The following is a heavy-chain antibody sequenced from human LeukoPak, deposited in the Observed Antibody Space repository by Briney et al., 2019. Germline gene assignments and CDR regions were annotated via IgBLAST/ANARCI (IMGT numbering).Heavy chain of an antibody. D-gene: IGHD2-15*01. Sequence: PGRSRRLSCAASGFTFTMYTMHWVRQAPGKGREWVALISYVGNNKYYADSVKGRFTISRDNSKNNMYLQTTSLRAEDPAASYSARDRKIVVVRATLDYWGQGALVTVSS. J-gene: IGHJ4*02. CDR3: ARDRKIVVVRATLDY. CDR1: GFTFTMYT. V-gene: IGHV3-30-3*01. CDR2: ISYVGNNK.